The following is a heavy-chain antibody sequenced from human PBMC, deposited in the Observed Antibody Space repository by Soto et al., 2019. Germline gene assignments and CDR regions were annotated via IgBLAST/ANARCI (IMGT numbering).Heavy chain of an antibody. J-gene: IGHJ4*02. CDR2: INAGNGDT. Sequence: QVQLVQSGAEVTKPGASVQVSCKTSGDTFSNYPVHWVLQAPGQSLEWMGWINAGNGDTKYSQKFQGGVTITRDTSASTAYMEVSSLRSEDTAVYYCALAMLRGISVCDYWGQGTLVTVSS. CDR3: ALAMLRGISVCDY. CDR1: GDTFSNYP. V-gene: IGHV1-3*01. D-gene: IGHD3-10*01.